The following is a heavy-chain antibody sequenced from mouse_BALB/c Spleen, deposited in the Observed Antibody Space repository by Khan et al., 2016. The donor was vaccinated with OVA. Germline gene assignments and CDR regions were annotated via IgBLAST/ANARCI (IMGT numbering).Heavy chain of an antibody. CDR2: ISPSSGYT. Sequence: QVQLQQPGAELARPGASVKMSCKASGYTFTSYTMHWVKQRPGQGLEWIGYISPSSGYTNYNQKFKDKATLTADKSSSTAYMQLSSLTSEDSAVYYCAREGAYYRSDGWFAYWGQGTLFTVSA. J-gene: IGHJ3*01. CDR1: GYTFTSYT. V-gene: IGHV1-4*01. D-gene: IGHD2-14*01. CDR3: AREGAYYRSDGWFAY.